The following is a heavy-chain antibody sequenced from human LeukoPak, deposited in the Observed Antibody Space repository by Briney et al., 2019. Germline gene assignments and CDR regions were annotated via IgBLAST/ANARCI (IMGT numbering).Heavy chain of an antibody. CDR3: ARGEWLRLRGGTDY. CDR1: GFTFSSYG. D-gene: IGHD5-12*01. Sequence: GGSLRLSCAASGFTFSSYGMHWVRQAPGKGLEWVAVIWYDGSNKYYADSVKGRFTISRDNSKNTLYLQMNSLRAEDTAVYYCARGEWLRLRGGTDYWGQGTLVTVSP. J-gene: IGHJ4*02. V-gene: IGHV3-33*01. CDR2: IWYDGSNK.